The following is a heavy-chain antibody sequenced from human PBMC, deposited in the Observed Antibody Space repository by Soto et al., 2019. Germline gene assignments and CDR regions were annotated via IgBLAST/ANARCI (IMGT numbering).Heavy chain of an antibody. CDR1: GGSSSGWY. CDR2: ISSRSN. V-gene: IGHV4-34*01. Sequence: SETLSLTCAVYGGSSSGWYWTWIRQSPVKGLEWIGEISSRSNNYNPSLKSRVTISVDMSKNQFSLKLTSVTAADTAIYYCARGPYSRGVGATNPSNWGQGTQVTVS. CDR3: ARGPYSRGVGATNPSN. J-gene: IGHJ4*02. D-gene: IGHD1-26*01.